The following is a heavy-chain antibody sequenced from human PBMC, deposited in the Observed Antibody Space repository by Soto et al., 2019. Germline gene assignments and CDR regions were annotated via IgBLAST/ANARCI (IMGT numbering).Heavy chain of an antibody. CDR2: IYHSGST. CDR1: GGSISSSNW. V-gene: IGHV4-4*02. CDR3: ARLAEMATITYGMDV. J-gene: IGHJ6*02. D-gene: IGHD5-12*01. Sequence: QVQLQESGPGLVKPSGTLSLTCAVSGGSISSSNWWSWVRQPPGKGLEWIGEIYHSGSTNYNPSRKSRVTISVDKSKNQFPLKLSSVTAADTAVYYCARLAEMATITYGMDVWGQGTTVTVSS.